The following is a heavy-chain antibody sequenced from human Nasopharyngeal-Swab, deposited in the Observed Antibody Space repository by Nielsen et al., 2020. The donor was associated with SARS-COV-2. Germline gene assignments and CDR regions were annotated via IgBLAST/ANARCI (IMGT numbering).Heavy chain of an antibody. CDR2: IIPIFGTA. D-gene: IGHD2-2*01. CDR1: GGTFSSYA. V-gene: IGHV1-69*13. Sequence: SVKVSCKAAGGTFSSYAISWVRQAPGQGLEWMGGIIPIFGTANYAQKFQGRVTITADESTSTAYMELSSLRSEDTAVYYCARDRDCSSTSCHARFGEPLPYYYYYYGMDVWGQGTTVTVSS. J-gene: IGHJ6*02. CDR3: ARDRDCSSTSCHARFGEPLPYYYYYYGMDV.